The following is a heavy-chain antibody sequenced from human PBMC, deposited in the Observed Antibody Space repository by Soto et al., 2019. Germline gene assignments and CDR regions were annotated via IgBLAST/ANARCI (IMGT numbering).Heavy chain of an antibody. CDR2: IYPGDSDA. CDR3: ARQGGEYNTMSDY. CDR1: GYTFSKYW. J-gene: IGHJ4*02. Sequence: GESLKISYKGSGYTFSKYWIGWVRQTPGKGLEWMGMIYPGDSDARYSPSFEGQVTFPVDKSINTAYLQWNSLKASDTAMYYCARQGGEYNTMSDYWGQGTLVTVSS. D-gene: IGHD3-10*01. V-gene: IGHV5-51*01.